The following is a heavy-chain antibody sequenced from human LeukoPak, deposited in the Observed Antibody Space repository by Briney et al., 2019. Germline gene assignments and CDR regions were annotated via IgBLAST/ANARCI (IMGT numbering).Heavy chain of an antibody. J-gene: IGHJ4*02. CDR1: GYTFTSYY. CDR3: ARSGYGSGSYGGKFDY. CDR2: INPSGGST. Sequence: ASVKVSCKASGYTFTSYYMHWVRQAPGQGLEWMGIINPSGGSTSYAQKFQGRVTMTRDMSTSTAYMELSSLRSGDTAVYYCARSGYGSGSYGGKFDYWGQGTLVTVSS. D-gene: IGHD3-10*01. V-gene: IGHV1-46*01.